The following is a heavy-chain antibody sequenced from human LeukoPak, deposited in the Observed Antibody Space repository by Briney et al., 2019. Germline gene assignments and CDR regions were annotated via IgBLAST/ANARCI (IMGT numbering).Heavy chain of an antibody. CDR2: ISSSGSTI. CDR1: GFTVSSNY. J-gene: IGHJ4*02. Sequence: PGGSLRLSCAASGFTVSSNYMNWVRQAPGKGLEWVSYISSSGSTIYYADSVKGRFTISRDNAKNSLYLQMDSLRAEDTAVYYCARALVSVGDYDEWGQGTLVTVSS. D-gene: IGHD4-17*01. V-gene: IGHV3-48*04. CDR3: ARALVSVGDYDE.